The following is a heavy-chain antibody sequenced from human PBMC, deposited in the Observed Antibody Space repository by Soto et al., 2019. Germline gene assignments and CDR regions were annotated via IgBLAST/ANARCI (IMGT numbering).Heavy chain of an antibody. Sequence: ASVKVSCKASGYTFTGYYMHWVRQAPGQGLEWMGWINPNSGGTNYAQKFQGRVTMTRDTSISTAYMELSRLRSDDTAVYYCARDKTGYSSSFDYWGQGTLVTVSS. CDR3: ARDKTGYSSSFDY. CDR2: INPNSGGT. CDR1: GYTFTGYY. D-gene: IGHD6-6*01. V-gene: IGHV1-2*02. J-gene: IGHJ4*02.